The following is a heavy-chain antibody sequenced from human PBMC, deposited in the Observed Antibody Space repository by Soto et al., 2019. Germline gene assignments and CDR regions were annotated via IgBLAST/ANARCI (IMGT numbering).Heavy chain of an antibody. V-gene: IGHV2-5*01. CDR2: IYWNDDK. Sequence: ESGPTLVNPTQTLTLTCTFSGFSLSTSGGGVGWIRQPPGKALEWLALIYWNDDKRYSPSLKSRLTITKDTSKNQVVLTMTNMDPVDTATYYCAHVIAVAGTNWFDPWGQGTLVTVSS. CDR1: GFSLSTSGGG. CDR3: AHVIAVAGTNWFDP. D-gene: IGHD6-19*01. J-gene: IGHJ5*02.